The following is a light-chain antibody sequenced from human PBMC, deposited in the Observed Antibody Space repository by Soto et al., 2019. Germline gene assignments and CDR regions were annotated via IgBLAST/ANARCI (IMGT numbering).Light chain of an antibody. CDR2: ATS. Sequence: DLQMTQSPSSLSASVGDRVTITCRASQSISKYLSWFQQKPGKAPKLLIYATSSLQSGVPSRFSGSGSWTDFTLIISSLQPEDFATYFCQQSDSTPPWTFGQGTKVDIK. V-gene: IGKV1-39*01. CDR3: QQSDSTPPWT. CDR1: QSISKY. J-gene: IGKJ1*01.